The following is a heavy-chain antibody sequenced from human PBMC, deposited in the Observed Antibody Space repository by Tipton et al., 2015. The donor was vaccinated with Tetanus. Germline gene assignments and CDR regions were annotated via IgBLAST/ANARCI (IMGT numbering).Heavy chain of an antibody. CDR1: GGSISSYY. D-gene: IGHD1-1*01. Sequence: TLSLTCTVSGGSISSYYWSWIRQPPGEGLEWIASVYYDGSAYYNPSLKSRITISIDTSGSQFSLKLNSVSAADTAVYYCARDVSPDRYNYGMDVWGQGTTVTVSS. V-gene: IGHV4-39*02. CDR2: VYYDGSA. CDR3: ARDVSPDRYNYGMDV. J-gene: IGHJ6*02.